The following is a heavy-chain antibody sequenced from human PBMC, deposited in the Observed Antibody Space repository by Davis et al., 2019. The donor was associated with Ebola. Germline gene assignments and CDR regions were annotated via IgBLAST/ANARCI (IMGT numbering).Heavy chain of an antibody. Sequence: AASVKVSCKASGYPFTDFAINWLRQAPGQRFEWLGWFTTNTASPTYARGFSERFVFSLDTSVDTAFLQINNLRAEDTAIYYCARGMGELALNWGQGTLVTVSS. CDR2: FTTNTASP. CDR1: GYPFTDFA. V-gene: IGHV7-4-1*02. D-gene: IGHD3-16*01. J-gene: IGHJ4*02. CDR3: ARGMGELALN.